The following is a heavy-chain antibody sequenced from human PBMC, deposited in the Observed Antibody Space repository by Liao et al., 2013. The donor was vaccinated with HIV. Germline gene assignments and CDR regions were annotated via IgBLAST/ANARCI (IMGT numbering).Heavy chain of an antibody. J-gene: IGHJ6*03. CDR3: ARVRDGYSNYYYYYYMDV. D-gene: IGHD5-24*01. CDR2: IYTSGST. V-gene: IGHV4-4*07. CDR1: GGSISSYY. Sequence: QVQLQESGPGLVKPSETLSLTCTVSGGSISSYYWSWIRQPAGKGLEWIGRIYTSGSTNYNPSLKSRVTMSVDTSKNQFSLKLSSVTAADTAVYYCARVRDGYSNYYYYYYMDVWGKGTTVTVSS.